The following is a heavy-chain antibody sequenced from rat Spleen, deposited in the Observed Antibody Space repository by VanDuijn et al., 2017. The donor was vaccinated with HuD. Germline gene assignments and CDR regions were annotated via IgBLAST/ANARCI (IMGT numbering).Heavy chain of an antibody. D-gene: IGHD3-2*01. J-gene: IGHJ3*01. CDR3: AKHDRGFFSVHWFPY. V-gene: IGHV7-6*01. CDR2: IRNKANGYTT. Sequence: EVKLLESGGGLVQPGGSLRLSCASSGFTFADFYMSWIRQSPGKAPEWLSFIRNKANGYTTAYNPSVRGRFTISRDDTQNVLYLQMNTLRAEDTAIYYCAKHDRGFFSVHWFPYWGQGTLVTVSS. CDR1: GFTFADFY.